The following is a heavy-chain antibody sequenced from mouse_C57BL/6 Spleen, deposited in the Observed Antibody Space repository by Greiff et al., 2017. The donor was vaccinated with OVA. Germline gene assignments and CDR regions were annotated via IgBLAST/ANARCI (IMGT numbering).Heavy chain of an antibody. CDR2: IHPNSGST. CDR1: GYTFTSYW. Sequence: QVQLQQPGAELVKPGASVKLSCKASGYTFTSYWMHWVKQRPGQGLEWIGMIHPNSGSTNYNEKFKSKATLTVYKSSSTAYMQLSSLTSEDSAVYYCARYGNYEGYFDYWGQGTTLTVSS. V-gene: IGHV1-64*01. J-gene: IGHJ2*01. D-gene: IGHD2-1*01. CDR3: ARYGNYEGYFDY.